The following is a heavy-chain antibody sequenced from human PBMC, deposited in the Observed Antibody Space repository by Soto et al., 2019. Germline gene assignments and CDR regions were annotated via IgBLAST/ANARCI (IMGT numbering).Heavy chain of an antibody. V-gene: IGHV1-8*01. J-gene: IGHJ3*02. D-gene: IGHD3-3*01. CDR1: GYTFTSYD. CDR3: ATFWSGYHDAFDI. Sequence: ASVKVSCKASGYTFTSYDIYWVRQATGQGLEWMGWMNPNSGNTGYAQKFQGRVTMTRNTSISTAYMELSSLRSEDTAVYYCATFWSGYHDAFDIWGQGTMVTVSS. CDR2: MNPNSGNT.